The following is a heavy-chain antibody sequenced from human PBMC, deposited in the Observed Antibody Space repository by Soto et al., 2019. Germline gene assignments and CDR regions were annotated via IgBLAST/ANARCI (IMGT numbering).Heavy chain of an antibody. J-gene: IGHJ6*02. CDR3: XXXXXXWXVSXXXGMDV. V-gene: IGHV3-48*01. D-gene: IGHD6-19*01. Sequence: EVQLVESGGGLVQPGGSLRLSCAASGFTFSSYSMNWVRQAPGKGLEWVSYISSSSSTIYYADSVKGRFTISRDNXXXXXXXXXXXXXXXXXXXXXXXXXXXXWXVSXXXGMDVWGQGTTVTVSS. CDR2: ISSSSSTI. CDR1: GFTFSSYS.